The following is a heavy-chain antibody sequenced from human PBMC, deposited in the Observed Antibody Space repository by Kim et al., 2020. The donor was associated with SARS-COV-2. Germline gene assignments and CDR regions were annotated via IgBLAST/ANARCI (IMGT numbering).Heavy chain of an antibody. CDR3: ARSIAVAFMDV. CDR2: T. D-gene: IGHD6-19*01. V-gene: IGHV1-2*02. Sequence: TNYAQKFQGRVTMTRDTSISTAYMELSRLRSDDTAVYYCARSIAVAFMDVWGQGTTVTVSS. J-gene: IGHJ6*02.